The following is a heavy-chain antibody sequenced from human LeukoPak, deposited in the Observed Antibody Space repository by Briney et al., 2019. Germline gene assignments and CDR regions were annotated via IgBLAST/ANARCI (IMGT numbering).Heavy chain of an antibody. CDR2: TRNKANSYNT. D-gene: IGHD2-2*01. CDR1: GFTFSDHY. CDR3: ARVRYCSSTSCRGALDI. V-gene: IGHV3-72*01. Sequence: PGGSLRLSCAASGFTFSDHYMVWVRQAPGKGLEGVGRTRNKANSYNTEYAASVKGRFTISRDDSKNSLYLQMNSLKTEDTAVYYCARVRYCSSTSCRGALDIWGQGTMVTVSS. J-gene: IGHJ3*02.